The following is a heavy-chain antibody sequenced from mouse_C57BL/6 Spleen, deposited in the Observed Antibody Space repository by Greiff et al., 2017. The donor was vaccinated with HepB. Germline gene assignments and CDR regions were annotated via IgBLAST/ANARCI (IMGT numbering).Heavy chain of an antibody. CDR3: TRWNYYGSRWYFDV. D-gene: IGHD1-1*01. V-gene: IGHV1-15*01. CDR1: GYTFTDYE. Sequence: VQLQQSGAELVRPGASVTLSCKASGYTFTDYEMHWVKQTPVHGLEWIGAIDPETGGTAYNQKFKGKAILTADKSSSTAYMELRSLTSEDSAVYYCTRWNYYGSRWYFDVWGTGTTVTVSS. CDR2: IDPETGGT. J-gene: IGHJ1*03.